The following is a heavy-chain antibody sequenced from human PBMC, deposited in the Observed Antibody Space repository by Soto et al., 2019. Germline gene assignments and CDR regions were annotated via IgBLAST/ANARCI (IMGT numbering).Heavy chain of an antibody. CDR3: ARWKVLRLLEWLSNWFDP. J-gene: IGHJ5*02. D-gene: IGHD3-3*01. Sequence: PSETLSLTCTVSGGSISSSSYYWGWIRQPPGKGLEWIGSIYYSGSTYYNPSLKSRVTISVDTSKNQFSLKLSSVTAADTAVYYCARWKVLRLLEWLSNWFDPWGQGTLVTVSS. CDR1: GGSISSSSYY. V-gene: IGHV4-39*01. CDR2: IYYSGST.